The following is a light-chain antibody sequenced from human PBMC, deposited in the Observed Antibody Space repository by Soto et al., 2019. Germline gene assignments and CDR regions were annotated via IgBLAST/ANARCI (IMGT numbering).Light chain of an antibody. CDR1: QSNSSY. J-gene: IGKJ4*01. CDR3: QQSYITPLT. V-gene: IGKV1-39*01. CDR2: ESS. Sequence: DIQMTQSPSSLSASVGDRVTITCRASQSNSSYLNWYQQKPGKAPKLLIYESSSLQSGVPSRFSGSGSGTDFTLTISSLQPEDFATYYCQQSYITPLTFGGGTKVDIK.